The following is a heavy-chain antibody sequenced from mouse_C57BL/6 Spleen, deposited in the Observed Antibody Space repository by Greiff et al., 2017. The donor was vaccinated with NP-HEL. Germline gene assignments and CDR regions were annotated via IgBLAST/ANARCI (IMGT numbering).Heavy chain of an antibody. V-gene: IGHV1-50*01. Sequence: QVQLQQPGAELVKPGASVKLSCKASGYTFTSYWMQWVKQRPGQGLEWIGEIDPSDSYTNYNQKFKGKATLTVDTSSSTAYMQLSSLTSEDSAGDYCARGGYFDYWGQGTTLTVSS. J-gene: IGHJ2*01. CDR1: GYTFTSYW. CDR2: IDPSDSYT. CDR3: ARGGYFDY.